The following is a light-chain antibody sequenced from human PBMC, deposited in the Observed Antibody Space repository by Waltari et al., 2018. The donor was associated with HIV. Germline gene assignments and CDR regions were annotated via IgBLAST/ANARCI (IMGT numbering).Light chain of an antibody. J-gene: IGKJ1*01. CDR3: QQSFSTPRT. Sequence: DIQMTQSPSSLSASVGDRVNITCRASQSISRHVNWYQQKPGTAPKVLIYGASSLESGVPRRFSGSGSGTDFILTISTLQPEDFATYFCQQSFSTPRTFGQGTRVDLK. CDR2: GAS. V-gene: IGKV1-39*01. CDR1: QSISRH.